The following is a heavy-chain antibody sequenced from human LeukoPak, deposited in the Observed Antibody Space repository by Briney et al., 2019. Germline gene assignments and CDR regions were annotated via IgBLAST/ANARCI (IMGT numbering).Heavy chain of an antibody. J-gene: IGHJ4*02. V-gene: IGHV3-48*03. CDR1: GLTFSNYE. Sequence: GGSLRLSCVASGLTFSNYEMDWVRQAPGKGLEWISYISSSGRTIYYADAVKGRFTISRDNADNSLFLQMNSLRAEDTAIYYCARDRDGGYREIDYWGQGVLVTVCS. CDR2: ISSSGRTI. CDR3: ARDRDGGYREIDY. D-gene: IGHD5-24*01.